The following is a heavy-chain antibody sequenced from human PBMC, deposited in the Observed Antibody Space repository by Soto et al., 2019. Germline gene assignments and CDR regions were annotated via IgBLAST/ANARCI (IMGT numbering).Heavy chain of an antibody. Sequence: QVQLVQSGAEVKKPGASVKVSCKASGYTFTSYYMHWVRQAPGQGLEWMGIINPSGGSTSYAQKFQGRVTMTRDTSTSTVYMELSSLRSEDTAVYYCARDERPYDYGDYYFDYWGQGTLVTVSS. J-gene: IGHJ4*02. CDR3: ARDERPYDYGDYYFDY. CDR1: GYTFTSYY. V-gene: IGHV1-46*01. D-gene: IGHD4-17*01. CDR2: INPSGGST.